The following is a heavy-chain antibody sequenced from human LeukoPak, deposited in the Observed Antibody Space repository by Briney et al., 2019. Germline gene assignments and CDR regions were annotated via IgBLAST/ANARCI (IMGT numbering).Heavy chain of an antibody. CDR2: INDSGRT. V-gene: IGHV4-34*01. CDR3: ARRWNYGMYNYIDV. D-gene: IGHD1-7*01. J-gene: IGHJ6*03. Sequence: TPSETLSLTCAVYGGSFSNYYWSWIRQPPGKGLEWIGEINDSGRTNYNPSLMSRVTISVDTSKNQFSLKLSSVTAADTAVYYCARRWNYGMYNYIDVWGKGATVSVSS. CDR1: GGSFSNYY.